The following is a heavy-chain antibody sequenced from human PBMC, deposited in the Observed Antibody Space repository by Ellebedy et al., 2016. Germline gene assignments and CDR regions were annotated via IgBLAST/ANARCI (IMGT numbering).Heavy chain of an antibody. V-gene: IGHV4-39*02. Sequence: SETLSLTCTVSGGSISTRTYFCGWLRQPPGNGLEWIGCISYSGSTDYAPSLKSRVNISVDPSRKHFSLRLSSVTAADTPVYFCATKIAVAGGIEHWGQGTLVTVAS. J-gene: IGHJ5*02. CDR2: ISYSGST. CDR3: ATKIAVAGGIEH. CDR1: GGSISTRTYF. D-gene: IGHD6-19*01.